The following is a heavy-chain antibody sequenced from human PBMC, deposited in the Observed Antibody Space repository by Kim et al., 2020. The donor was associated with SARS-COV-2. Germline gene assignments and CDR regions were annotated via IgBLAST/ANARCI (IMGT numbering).Heavy chain of an antibody. J-gene: IGHJ4*02. V-gene: IGHV3-7*01. CDR1: GFTFSSSW. CDR2: IKTDGSAQ. Sequence: GGSLRLSCVASGFTFSSSWMSWVRQAPGKGLEWVANIKTDGSAQYYVDSVKGRFTISRDNAKNSLYLRMNSLRAEDTAVYYCVRDDPGYGGYRYWAQGTL. D-gene: IGHD5-12*01. CDR3: VRDDPGYGGYRY.